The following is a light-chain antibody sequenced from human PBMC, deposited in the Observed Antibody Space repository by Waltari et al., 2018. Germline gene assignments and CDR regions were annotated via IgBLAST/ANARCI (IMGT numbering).Light chain of an antibody. V-gene: IGLV1-51*02. Sequence: QSVLTQPPSVSAAPGQRVTISCSGGSSNVWNNYVSWYRQFPGTAPKLLIYENTDPPPCIPGRVSCSRSGTSATRYITGLLAGDEADYYCGTWDSSLGGAVFGGGTHVTVL. CDR2: ENT. CDR3: GTWDSSLGGAV. CDR1: SSNVWNNY. J-gene: IGLJ7*01.